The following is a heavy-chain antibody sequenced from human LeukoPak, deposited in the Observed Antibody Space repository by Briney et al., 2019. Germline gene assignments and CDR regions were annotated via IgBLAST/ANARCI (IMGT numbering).Heavy chain of an antibody. V-gene: IGHV3-30*18. Sequence: GGSLRLSCAASGFTFSSYGMHWVRQAPGKGLEWLAVISYDGSNKYYADSVKGRFTISRDNSKNTLYLQMNSLRAEDTAVYHCAKDLIYYFDYWGQGTPVTVSS. CDR2: ISYDGSNK. J-gene: IGHJ4*02. CDR1: GFTFSSYG. CDR3: AKDLIYYFDY. D-gene: IGHD2/OR15-2a*01.